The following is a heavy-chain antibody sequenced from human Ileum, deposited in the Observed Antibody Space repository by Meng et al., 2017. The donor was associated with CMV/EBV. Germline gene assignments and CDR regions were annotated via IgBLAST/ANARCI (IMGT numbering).Heavy chain of an antibody. J-gene: IGHJ6*02. CDR3: AKEGGGGGNSGAGYGRDV. CDR1: GFTFNSYG. CDR2: IRYDASYE. D-gene: IGHD4-23*01. Sequence: GESLKISCAASGFTFNSYGFHWVRQAPGKGLEWVEFIRYDASYEWDVDSVKGRFTISRDNSKNTLNLQMNSLRDEDTAVYYCAKEGGGGGNSGAGYGRDVWGQGTTVTVSS. V-gene: IGHV3-30*02.